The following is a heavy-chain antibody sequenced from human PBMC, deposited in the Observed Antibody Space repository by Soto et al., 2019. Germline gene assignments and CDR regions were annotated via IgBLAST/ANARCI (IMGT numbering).Heavy chain of an antibody. J-gene: IGHJ6*03. CDR1: GGSFSCYY. Sequence: SETLSLTCAVYGGSFSCYYWSWIRQPPGKGLEWIGEINHSGSTNYNPSLKSRVTISVDTSKNQFSLKLSSVTAADTAVYYCARARRPAAIGYYYYYMDVWGKGTTVTVSS. D-gene: IGHD2-2*01. CDR2: INHSGST. V-gene: IGHV4-34*01. CDR3: ARARRPAAIGYYYYYMDV.